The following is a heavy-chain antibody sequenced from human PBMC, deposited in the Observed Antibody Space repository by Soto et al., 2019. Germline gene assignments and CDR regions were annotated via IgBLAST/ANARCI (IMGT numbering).Heavy chain of an antibody. V-gene: IGHV1-18*01. Sequence: GASVKVARKASVYTNTSYAMHWVRQATGQGLEWMGWISGYNGDTNYAQKVQGRVTMTIDTSTSTAYMELRSLRSDDTAVYYCASGPPSYYDSSGYYKYFDYWGQGTLVTVSS. J-gene: IGHJ4*02. CDR1: VYTNTSYA. CDR2: ISGYNGDT. CDR3: ASGPPSYYDSSGYYKYFDY. D-gene: IGHD3-22*01.